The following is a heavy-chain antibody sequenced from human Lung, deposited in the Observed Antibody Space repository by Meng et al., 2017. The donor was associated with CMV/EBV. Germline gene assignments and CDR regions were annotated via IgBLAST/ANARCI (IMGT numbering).Heavy chain of an antibody. D-gene: IGHD2-2*01. J-gene: IGHJ4*02. Sequence: GGSLRLXCAASGFTFSSYGMHWVRQAPGKGLEWVAFIRYDGSNKYYADSVKGRFTISRDNSKNTLYQQMNSLRAEDTAVYYCAKEVSHCSSTSCSNFDYWGQGTLVTVSS. V-gene: IGHV3-30*02. CDR3: AKEVSHCSSTSCSNFDY. CDR2: IRYDGSNK. CDR1: GFTFSSYG.